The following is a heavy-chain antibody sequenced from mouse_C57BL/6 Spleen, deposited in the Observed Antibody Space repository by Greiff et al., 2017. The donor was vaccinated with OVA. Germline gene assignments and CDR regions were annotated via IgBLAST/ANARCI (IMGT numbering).Heavy chain of an antibody. CDR1: GFSFNTYA. CDR2: IRSKSNNYAT. J-gene: IGHJ3*01. V-gene: IGHV10-1*01. CDR3: VRGGAAQSFAY. Sequence: EVMLVESGGGLVQPKGSLKLSCAASGFSFNTYAMNWVRQAPGKGLEWVARIRSKSNNYATYYADSVKDRFTISRDDSESMLYLQMNNLKTEDTAMYYCVRGGAAQSFAYWGQGTLVTVSA. D-gene: IGHD3-2*02.